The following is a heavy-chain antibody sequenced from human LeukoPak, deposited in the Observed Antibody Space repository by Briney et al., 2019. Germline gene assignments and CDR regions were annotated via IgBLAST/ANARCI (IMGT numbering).Heavy chain of an antibody. CDR1: GFSFSSYS. CDR3: AKDRSPLDY. Sequence: GGSLRLSCAASGFSFSSYSMKWVRQAPGKGLEWVSAISGSASSTYHADSVKGRFTISRDNSKNTLYLQMNSLRADDTAVYYCAKDRSPLDYWGQGTLVTVSS. CDR2: ISGSASST. D-gene: IGHD1-14*01. J-gene: IGHJ4*02. V-gene: IGHV3-23*01.